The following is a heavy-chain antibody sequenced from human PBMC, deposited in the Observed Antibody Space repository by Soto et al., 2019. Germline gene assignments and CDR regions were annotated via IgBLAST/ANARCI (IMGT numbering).Heavy chain of an antibody. Sequence: QLQLQESGPGLVKPSETLSLTCTVSGGSITSSSYYWGWIRQPPGKGLEWIGSIYYSGNTYYTPSLKNRVTISVDTSKNQFSLKLSSVTAADTAVYYCAREGGRYCSGGSCQVDYWGQGTLVTVSS. V-gene: IGHV4-39*02. CDR2: IYYSGNT. CDR1: GGSITSSSYY. D-gene: IGHD2-15*01. CDR3: AREGGRYCSGGSCQVDY. J-gene: IGHJ4*02.